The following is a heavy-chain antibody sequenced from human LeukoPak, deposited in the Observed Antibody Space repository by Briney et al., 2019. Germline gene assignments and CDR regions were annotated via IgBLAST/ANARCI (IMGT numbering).Heavy chain of an antibody. CDR3: ARDRYDNSDAFDI. D-gene: IGHD3-9*01. Sequence: GGSLRLSCAASGFTFSDNYMTWVRQAPGKGLEWVSSISSSSSYIYYADSLKGRFTISRDNAKNSLYLQMNSLRAEDTAVYYCARDRYDNSDAFDIWGQGTMVTVSS. CDR2: ISSSSSYI. CDR1: GFTFSDNY. J-gene: IGHJ3*02. V-gene: IGHV3-11*06.